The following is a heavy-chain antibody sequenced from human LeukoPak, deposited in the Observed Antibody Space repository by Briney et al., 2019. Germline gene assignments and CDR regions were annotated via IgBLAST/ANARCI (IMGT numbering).Heavy chain of an antibody. V-gene: IGHV4-39*01. J-gene: IGHJ5*02. Sequence: SETLSLTCTVSSGSIGSSSNYWGWIRQAPGKGLEWIGNVYYSGSTFYNPSLKSRVTISVDTSKNQFSLKLRSVTAADTAIYYCARASFNVVFGNWFDPWGQGTLVTVSS. CDR3: ARASFNVVFGNWFDP. CDR2: VYYSGST. CDR1: SGSIGSSSNY. D-gene: IGHD2-8*01.